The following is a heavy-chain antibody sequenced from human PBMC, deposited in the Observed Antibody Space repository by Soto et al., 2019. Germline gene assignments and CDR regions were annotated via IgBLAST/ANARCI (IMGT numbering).Heavy chain of an antibody. V-gene: IGHV3-23*01. Sequence: PXGSLRLTWAASGFIFANYSMNWVRQAPGKGLEWVSVIGGRGNSAYYADSVQGRFTISRDNYKNTLSLQMSSLTADDTAIYYCVREGRGSFDVWGRGTMVTVSS. CDR2: IGGRGNSA. J-gene: IGHJ3*01. CDR3: VREGRGSFDV. CDR1: GFIFANYS. D-gene: IGHD5-12*01.